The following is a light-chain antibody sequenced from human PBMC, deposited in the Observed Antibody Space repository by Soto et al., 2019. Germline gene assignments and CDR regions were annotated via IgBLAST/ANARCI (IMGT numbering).Light chain of an antibody. J-gene: IGLJ3*02. CDR1: ISDVGAYKY. V-gene: IGLV2-14*03. CDR3: NSYTSASTRL. CDR2: EVN. Sequence: QSALTQPASVSGSPGQSITISCTGSISDVGAYKYVSWYQQHPGKAPKLIIYEVNNRPSGVSSRLSGSKSGNTAALTISGLQAEYEADYYCNSYTSASTRLFGGGTKLTVL.